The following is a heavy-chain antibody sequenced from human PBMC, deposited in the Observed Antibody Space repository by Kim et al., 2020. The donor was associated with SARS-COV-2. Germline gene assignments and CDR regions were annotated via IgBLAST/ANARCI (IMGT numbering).Heavy chain of an antibody. J-gene: IGHJ4*02. CDR2: DGSAK. Sequence: DGSAKFYADSVKGRFTISRDNAKNSLFLQMSSLRAEDTAMYFCVRSIDYWGQGTLVTVSS. V-gene: IGHV3-7*03. CDR3: VRSIDY.